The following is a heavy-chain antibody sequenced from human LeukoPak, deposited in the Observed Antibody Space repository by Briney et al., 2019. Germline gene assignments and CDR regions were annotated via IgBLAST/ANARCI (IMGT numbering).Heavy chain of an antibody. CDR1: GGSISTTNC. J-gene: IGHJ4*02. CDR2: VHLSGRT. CDR3: AREGGPYRPLDY. V-gene: IGHV4-4*02. Sequence: SETLSLTCGVSGGSISTTNCWTWVRQPPGEGLEWIGEVHLSGRTHYNPSLESRVTMSVDMSENHISLRLTSVTAADTAVYYCAREGGPYRPLDYSGQGTLVTVSS.